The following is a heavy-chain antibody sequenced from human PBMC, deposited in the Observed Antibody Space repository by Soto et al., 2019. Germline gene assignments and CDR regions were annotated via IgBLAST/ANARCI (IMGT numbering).Heavy chain of an antibody. J-gene: IGHJ6*02. Sequence: ASVKVSCKAPGYTFTSYDINWVRQATGQGLEWMGWMNPNSGNTGYAQKFQGRVTMTRNTSISTAYMELSSLRSEDTAVYYCARGGGPYDFWSGYPQGMDVWGQGTTVTVSS. CDR1: GYTFTSYD. D-gene: IGHD3-3*01. CDR3: ARGGGPYDFWSGYPQGMDV. CDR2: MNPNSGNT. V-gene: IGHV1-8*01.